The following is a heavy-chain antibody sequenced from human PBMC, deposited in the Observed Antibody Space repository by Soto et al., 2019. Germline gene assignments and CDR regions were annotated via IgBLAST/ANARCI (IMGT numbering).Heavy chain of an antibody. CDR1: GFTFSSYG. CDR3: ARDPTKEAAPPRYYFDY. D-gene: IGHD6-6*01. CDR2: IWYDGSNK. V-gene: IGHV3-33*01. Sequence: GGSLRLSCAASGFTFSSYGMHWVRQAPGKGLEWVAVIWYDGSNKYYADSVKGRFTISRDNSKNTLYLQMNSLRAEDTAVYYCARDPTKEAAPPRYYFDYWGQGTLLTVSS. J-gene: IGHJ4*02.